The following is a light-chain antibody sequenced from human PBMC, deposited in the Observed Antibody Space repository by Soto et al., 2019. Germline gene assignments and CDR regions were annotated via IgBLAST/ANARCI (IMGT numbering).Light chain of an antibody. V-gene: IGKV1-39*01. Sequence: DIQMTQSPSSLSASVGDRVTVTCRASQSINKFLNWYQEKPGKAPKVLIYAASSLQSGVPSRFSGSGSGTNFTLTISSLQREDFATYYCQQLNSYPRTFGQGTKVDIK. CDR3: QQLNSYPRT. J-gene: IGKJ1*01. CDR2: AAS. CDR1: QSINKF.